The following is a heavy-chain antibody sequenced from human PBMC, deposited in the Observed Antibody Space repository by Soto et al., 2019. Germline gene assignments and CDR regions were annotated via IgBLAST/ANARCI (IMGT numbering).Heavy chain of an antibody. CDR1: GYTFTSYG. Sequence: ASVQVSCKASGYTFTSYGINWVRQAPGRGLEWMGWINPGNGNTKYSQQFQGRVIIDRDTSASTAYMELSSLRSEDTAVYYWARGGYFDSSNYLDYWGLGTLVTVSS. V-gene: IGHV1-3*01. D-gene: IGHD3-22*01. J-gene: IGHJ4*02. CDR2: INPGNGNT. CDR3: ARGGYFDSSNYLDY.